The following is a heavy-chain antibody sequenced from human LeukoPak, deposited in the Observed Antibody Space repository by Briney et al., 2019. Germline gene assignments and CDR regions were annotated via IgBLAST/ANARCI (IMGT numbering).Heavy chain of an antibody. J-gene: IGHJ4*02. V-gene: IGHV1-2*02. D-gene: IGHD6-25*01. CDR2: INPNSGGT. Sequence: ASVKVSCKASGYTFTGYYMHWVRQAPGQGLEWVGWINPNSGGTNYAQKFQGRVTMTRDTSISTACMELSRLRSDDTAVYYCARSMGIAAPFDYWGQGTLATVSS. CDR3: ARSMGIAAPFDY. CDR1: GYTFTGYY.